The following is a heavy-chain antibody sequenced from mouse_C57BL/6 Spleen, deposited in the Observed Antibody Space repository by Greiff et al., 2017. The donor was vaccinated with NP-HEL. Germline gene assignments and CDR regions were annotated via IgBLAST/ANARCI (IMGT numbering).Heavy chain of an antibody. D-gene: IGHD2-12*01. CDR3: AGRYTTYWYFDV. V-gene: IGHV7-3*01. CDR1: GFTFTDYY. Sequence: EVMLVESGGGLVQPGGSLSLSCAASGFTFTDYYMSWVRQPPGKALEWLGFIRNKANGYTTEYSATGKGRFTISRDTSQSILYLQMNALRAEDSATYYCAGRYTTYWYFDVWGTGTTVTVSS. CDR2: IRNKANGYTT. J-gene: IGHJ1*03.